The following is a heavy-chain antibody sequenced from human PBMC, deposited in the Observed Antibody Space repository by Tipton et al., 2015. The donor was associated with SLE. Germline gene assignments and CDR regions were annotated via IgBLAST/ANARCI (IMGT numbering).Heavy chain of an antibody. CDR2: ISSSSGYT. D-gene: IGHD3-10*01. CDR1: GFTFNSYS. CDR3: ARDSRYGSGSLDY. Sequence: SLRLSCAASGFTFNSYSMNWVRQAPGKGLEWVSYISSSSGYTNYADSVKGRFTISRDNAKNSLYLQMNSLRADDTAVYYCARDSRYGSGSLDYWGQGTLVTVSS. J-gene: IGHJ4*02. V-gene: IGHV3-21*05.